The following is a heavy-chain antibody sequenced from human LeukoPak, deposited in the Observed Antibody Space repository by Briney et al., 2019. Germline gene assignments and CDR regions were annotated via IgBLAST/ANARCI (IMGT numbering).Heavy chain of an antibody. CDR1: GYTFTGYY. V-gene: IGHV1-8*02. D-gene: IGHD4-17*01. CDR3: ATVPAYGDYVSY. J-gene: IGHJ4*02. CDR2: MNPNSGNT. Sequence: ASVKVSCKASGYTFTGYYMHWVRQAPGQGLEWMGWMNPNSGNTGYAQKFQGRVTMTRNTSISTAYMELSSLRSEDTAVYYCATVPAYGDYVSYWGQGTLVTVSS.